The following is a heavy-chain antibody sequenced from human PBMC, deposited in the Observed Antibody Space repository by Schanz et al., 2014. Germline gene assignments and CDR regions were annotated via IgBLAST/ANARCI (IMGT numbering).Heavy chain of an antibody. CDR2: ISGSGGST. CDR3: TTQQLGSHYLYGMDV. CDR1: GFTFSIYT. D-gene: IGHD6-13*01. Sequence: EVQLLESGGGLVRPGGSLRLSCAASGFTFSIYTMNWVRQAPGKGLEWVSAISGSGGSTVYADSVKGRFTISRDNSNNTVFLQMNSLRAEDTAVYYCTTQQLGSHYLYGMDVWGQGTTVTVS. J-gene: IGHJ6*02. V-gene: IGHV3-23*01.